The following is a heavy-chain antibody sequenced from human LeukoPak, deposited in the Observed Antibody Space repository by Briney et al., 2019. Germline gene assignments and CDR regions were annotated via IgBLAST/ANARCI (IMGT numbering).Heavy chain of an antibody. CDR2: GSHDGRNK. D-gene: IGHD6-13*01. CDR1: GFIFRNYA. CDR3: AKDRDSSTWSFFDF. V-gene: IGHV3-30*18. J-gene: IGHJ4*02. Sequence: GRSLRLSCAASGFIFRNYAMHWVRQAPGKGLEWVAVGSHDGRNKIYGDSVKGRFTISRDNSKNTVYLQMDNLRPEDTAVYYCAKDRDSSTWSFFDFWGQGTLVTVSS.